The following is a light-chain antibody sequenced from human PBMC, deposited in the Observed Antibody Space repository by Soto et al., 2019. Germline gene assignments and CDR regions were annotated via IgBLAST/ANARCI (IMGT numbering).Light chain of an antibody. CDR2: DVT. V-gene: IGLV2-11*01. CDR1: NSDVGTYNY. CDR3: CSYAGSSSFRVL. Sequence: QCALTQPRSVSGSPGQSVTISCTGTNSDVGTYNYVSWYQQHPGKAPKLIIYDVTKRPSGVPDRFSGSKSGNTASLIISGLQAADEAEYYCCCCSYAGSSSFRVLFGGGTQLTVL. J-gene: IGLJ2*01.